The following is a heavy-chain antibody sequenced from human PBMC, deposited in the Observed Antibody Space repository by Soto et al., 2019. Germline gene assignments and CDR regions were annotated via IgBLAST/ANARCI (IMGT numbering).Heavy chain of an antibody. CDR1: GFTFSSYD. CDR3: ARAPPKWELRGGGVDY. V-gene: IGHV3-13*01. J-gene: IGHJ4*02. Sequence: PGGSLRLSSAASGFTFSSYDMHVVRQATGKGLEWVSAIGTAGDTYYPGSVKGRFTISRENAKNSLYLQMNSLRAEDTAVYYCARAPPKWELRGGGVDYSGTGPLVTVSS. CDR2: IGTAGDT. D-gene: IGHD1-26*01.